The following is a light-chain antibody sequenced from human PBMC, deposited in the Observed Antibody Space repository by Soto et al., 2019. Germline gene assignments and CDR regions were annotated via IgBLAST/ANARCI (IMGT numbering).Light chain of an antibody. J-gene: IGLJ1*01. Sequence: QSVLTQPRSVSGSPGQSVTISCTGTSSDVGGYNYVSWYQHHPGKAPKLMIYDVTKRPSEVPDRFSGSKSGNTASLTISGLQADDEADYYCCSYAGTYTYGFGTGTKLTVL. CDR2: DVT. CDR3: CSYAGTYTYG. CDR1: SSDVGGYNY. V-gene: IGLV2-11*01.